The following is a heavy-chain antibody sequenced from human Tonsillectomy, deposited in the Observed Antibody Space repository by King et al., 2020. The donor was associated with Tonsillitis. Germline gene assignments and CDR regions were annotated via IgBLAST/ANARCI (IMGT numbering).Heavy chain of an antibody. D-gene: IGHD4-17*01. J-gene: IGHJ3*02. Sequence: QLVQSGAEVKKPGESLKISCKGFGYTFTNYWIGWVRQMPGKDLEWMGIIYPGDSDTRYSPSFQGQVTISADKSINTVYLQWSSLKASDTAMYYCARFVTTLLRPYDAFDIWGQGTMVTVSS. CDR2: IYPGDSDT. V-gene: IGHV5-51*01. CDR1: GYTFTNYW. CDR3: ARFVTTLLRPYDAFDI.